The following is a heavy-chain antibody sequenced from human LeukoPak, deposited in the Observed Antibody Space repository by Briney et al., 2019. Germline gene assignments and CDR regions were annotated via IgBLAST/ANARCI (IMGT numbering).Heavy chain of an antibody. J-gene: IGHJ4*02. V-gene: IGHV3-48*03. Sequence: GGSLRLSCAASGFTFSSYEMNWVRQSPVKGLEWLSYISSSDNTIYYADSVKGRFTISRDNAKNSLYLQMNSLRDEDTAVYYCARAMRSGYDYWGQGTLVTVSS. D-gene: IGHD5-12*01. CDR2: ISSSDNTI. CDR1: GFTFSSYE. CDR3: ARAMRSGYDY.